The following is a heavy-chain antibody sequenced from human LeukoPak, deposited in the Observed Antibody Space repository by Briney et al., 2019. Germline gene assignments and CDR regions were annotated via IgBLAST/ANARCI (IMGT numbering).Heavy chain of an antibody. J-gene: IGHJ4*02. CDR2: VYYSGNT. D-gene: IGHD6-25*01. CDR3: ARLSSSGGHFDY. Sequence: SETLSLTCRVSGGSISRYYWSWIRQPPGKGLECIGYVYYSGNTNYSPSLKSRLTISVDTSKNQFSLKLTSVTAADTAVYFCARLSSSGGHFDYWGQGTLVTVSS. CDR1: GGSISRYY. V-gene: IGHV4-59*08.